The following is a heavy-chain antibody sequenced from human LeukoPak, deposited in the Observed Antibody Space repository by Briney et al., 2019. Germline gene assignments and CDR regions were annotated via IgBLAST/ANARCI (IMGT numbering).Heavy chain of an antibody. J-gene: IGHJ4*02. CDR2: IYHSGST. CDR3: ARLGIDY. V-gene: IGHV4-38-2*01. Sequence: PSETLSLTCAVSGYSISSGYYWGWLRQPPGKGLEWIGSIYHSGSTYYNPSLKSRVTISVDTSKNQFSLKLSSVTAADTAVYYGARLGIDYWGQGTLVTVSS. CDR1: GYSISSGYY. D-gene: IGHD7-27*01.